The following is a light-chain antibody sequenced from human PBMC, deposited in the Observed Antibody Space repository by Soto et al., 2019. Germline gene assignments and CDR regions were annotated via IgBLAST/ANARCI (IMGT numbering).Light chain of an antibody. CDR1: QSVSTN. J-gene: IGKJ2*01. CDR3: QQDNHWPPGYT. Sequence: VMTQSPATLSVSPGERATLSCRASQSVSTNLAWYQQKPGQAPRLLIYAASTRATGIPARFSGSGSGTEFTLTISSLQSEDFGLYYCQQDNHWPPGYTFGQGTKLEIK. V-gene: IGKV3-15*01. CDR2: AAS.